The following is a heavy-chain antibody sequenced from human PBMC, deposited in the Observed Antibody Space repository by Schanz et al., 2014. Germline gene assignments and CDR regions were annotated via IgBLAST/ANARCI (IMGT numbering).Heavy chain of an antibody. CDR2: IRQEGSEK. V-gene: IGHV3-7*01. CDR1: GFSFSGFG. J-gene: IGHJ1*01. CDR3: ATGRAEPGNFGAEYFLH. D-gene: IGHD6-13*01. Sequence: VQLVESGGGVVQPGRSLRLSCAGSGFSFSGFGMHWVRQAPGKGLEWVANIRQEGSEKYYVDSVKGRFTISRENSKNSLYLQMDSLRAEDTAVYYCATGRAEPGNFGAEYFLHWGQGTPVTVTS.